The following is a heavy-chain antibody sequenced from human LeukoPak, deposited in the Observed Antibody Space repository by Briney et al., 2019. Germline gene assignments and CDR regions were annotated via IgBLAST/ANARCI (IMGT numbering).Heavy chain of an antibody. CDR1: GGTFSSYA. D-gene: IGHD2/OR15-2a*01. CDR2: IIPIFGTA. Sequence: ASVTVSCTASGGTFSSYAISWVRQAPGQGLEWMGGIIPIFGTANYAQKFQGRVTITADESTSTAYMELSSLRSEDTAVYYCAQSPTFSSNDYYYYGMDVWGQGTTVTVSS. CDR3: AQSPTFSSNDYYYYGMDV. J-gene: IGHJ6*02. V-gene: IGHV1-69*13.